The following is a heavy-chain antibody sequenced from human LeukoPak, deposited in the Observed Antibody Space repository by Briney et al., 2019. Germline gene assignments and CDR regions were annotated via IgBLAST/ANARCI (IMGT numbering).Heavy chain of an antibody. V-gene: IGHV4-4*09. CDR3: ARHYGIAAHTYFDY. CDR2: IYTSGIP. CDR1: GGSTSSYY. J-gene: IGHJ4*02. Sequence: KPSETLSLTCSVSGGSTSSYYWSWIRQPPGKGLEWIGYIYTSGIPNYNPSLKSRVTLSIDTSKNQFSLKLSSVTAADTAVYYCARHYGIAAHTYFDYWGQGTLVTVSS. D-gene: IGHD6-6*01.